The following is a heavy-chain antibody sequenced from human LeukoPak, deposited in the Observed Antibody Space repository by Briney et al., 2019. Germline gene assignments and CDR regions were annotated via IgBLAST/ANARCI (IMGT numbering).Heavy chain of an antibody. J-gene: IGHJ4*02. CDR3: ARSRLENGVDFLFDY. V-gene: IGHV4-34*01. Sequence: SETLSLTSAVYGGSFSGYYWSWIRQPPGKGLEWIGEINHSGSTNYNPSLKSRVTISVDTSKNQFSLKLSSVTAADTAVYYCARSRLENGVDFLFDYWGQGTLVTVSS. CDR2: INHSGST. CDR1: GGSFSGYY. D-gene: IGHD2-8*01.